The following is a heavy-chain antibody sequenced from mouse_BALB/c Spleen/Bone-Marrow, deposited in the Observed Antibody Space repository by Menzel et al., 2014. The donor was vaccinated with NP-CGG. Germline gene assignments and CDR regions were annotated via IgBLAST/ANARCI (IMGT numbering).Heavy chain of an antibody. CDR1: GYTFTDYE. CDR3: TRNWDDYFDY. Sequence: QVQLQQSGAELVRPGASVTLSCKASGYTFTDYEIHWVKQTPVHGLEWIGAIDPETGGNAYNQKFKGKATLTADKSSSTAYMELRSLTSEDSAVYYCTRNWDDYFDYWGQATTLTVSS. CDR2: IDPETGGN. V-gene: IGHV1-15*01. D-gene: IGHD4-1*01. J-gene: IGHJ2*01.